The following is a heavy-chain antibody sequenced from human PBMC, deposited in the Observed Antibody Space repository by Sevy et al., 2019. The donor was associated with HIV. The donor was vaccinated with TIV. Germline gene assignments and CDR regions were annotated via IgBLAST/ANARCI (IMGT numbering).Heavy chain of an antibody. V-gene: IGHV3-48*03. CDR1: GFTFSSYE. J-gene: IGHJ5*02. CDR3: LRSGGAYDAGFDP. Sequence: GGSLRLSCIASGFTFSSYEMNWVRQAPGKGLEWVSKISTTGKPTFYADSVEGRVTISRDNAKNSVFLKTNSLRAEDTAVYYCLRSGGAYDAGFDPWGQGTLVTVSS. CDR2: ISTTGKPT. D-gene: IGHD3-22*01.